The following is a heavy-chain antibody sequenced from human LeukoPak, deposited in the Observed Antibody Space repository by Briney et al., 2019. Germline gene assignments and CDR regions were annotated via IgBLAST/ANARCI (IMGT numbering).Heavy chain of an antibody. CDR2: IGAYNGDT. D-gene: IGHD2-15*01. V-gene: IGHV1-18*04. CDR1: GYTFTSFG. CDR3: TRDHCSGDNCPSFDY. Sequence: ASVKVSCKPSGYTFTSFGISWVRPAPGQGLEWMGWIGAYNGDTNYAQKFQGRVTMTTDTSTSPAYMDLRSLRSDDTAVYYCTRDHCSGDNCPSFDYWGQGTLVTVSS. J-gene: IGHJ4*02.